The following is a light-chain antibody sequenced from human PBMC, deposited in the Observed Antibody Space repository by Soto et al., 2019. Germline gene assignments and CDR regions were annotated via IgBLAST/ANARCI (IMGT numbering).Light chain of an antibody. CDR2: DND. CDR3: GTWDDRLDGNYV. Sequence: QSVLTQPPPVSAAPGQQVTISCSGSSSNIGDNYVSWYQHLPGTAPKLVVYDNDRRPSGIPGRFSGSKSGTSATLVITGLQTGDEADYYCGTWDDRLDGNYVFGTGTKLTVL. J-gene: IGLJ1*01. CDR1: SSNIGDNY. V-gene: IGLV1-51*01.